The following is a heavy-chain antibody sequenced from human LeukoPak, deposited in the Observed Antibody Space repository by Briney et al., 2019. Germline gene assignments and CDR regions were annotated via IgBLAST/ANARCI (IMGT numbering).Heavy chain of an antibody. J-gene: IGHJ4*02. CDR2: ISGSSSYI. CDR3: ARGQKQLWLHKDY. D-gene: IGHD5-18*01. CDR1: GFTFSSHT. Sequence: PGGSLRLSCAASGFTFSSHTMNWVRQAPGKGREWVSCISGSSSYIFYADSVKGRFTISRDNAKNSLYLQINSLRAEDAAVYYCARGQKQLWLHKDYWGQGTLVTVSS. V-gene: IGHV3-21*01.